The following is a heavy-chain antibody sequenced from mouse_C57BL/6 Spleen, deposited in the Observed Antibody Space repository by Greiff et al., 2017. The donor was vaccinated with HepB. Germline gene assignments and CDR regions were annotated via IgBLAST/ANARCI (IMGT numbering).Heavy chain of an antibody. D-gene: IGHD1-1*01. Sequence: VQLQQPGAELVMPGASVKLSCKASGYTFTSYWMHWVKQRPGQGLEWIGEIDPSDSYTNYNQKFKGKSTLTVDKSSSTAYMQLSRLTSADSAVYYCAITTVPDYFDYWGQGTTLTVSS. CDR2: IDPSDSYT. CDR1: GYTFTSYW. J-gene: IGHJ2*01. CDR3: AITTVPDYFDY. V-gene: IGHV1-69*01.